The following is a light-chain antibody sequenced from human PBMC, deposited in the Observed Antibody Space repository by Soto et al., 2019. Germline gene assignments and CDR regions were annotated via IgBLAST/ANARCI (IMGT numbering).Light chain of an antibody. Sequence: EIVLTQSPGTLSLSPGERATLSCMASQSVSTYLAWYQQKPGQGPRLLIDGASSRASGIPDRFSGSGSGTDFTLTISRLAPEDSAVYYCQQYGNSPTFGQGTKVEVK. CDR2: GAS. V-gene: IGKV3-20*01. J-gene: IGKJ1*01. CDR3: QQYGNSPT. CDR1: QSVSTY.